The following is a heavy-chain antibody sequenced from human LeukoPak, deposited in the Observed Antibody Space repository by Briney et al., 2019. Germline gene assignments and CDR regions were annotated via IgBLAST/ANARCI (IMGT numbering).Heavy chain of an antibody. CDR1: GFTFSSYS. D-gene: IGHD3-9*01. CDR3: AKDHAPYYDILTGYDPPPLDY. CDR2: ISSSSSTI. Sequence: GGSLRLSCAASGFTFSSYSMNWVRQAPGKGLEWVSYISSSSSTIYYADSVKGRFTISRDNSKNTLYLQMNSLRAEDTAGYYCAKDHAPYYDILTGYDPPPLDYWGQGTLVTVSS. J-gene: IGHJ4*02. V-gene: IGHV3-48*01.